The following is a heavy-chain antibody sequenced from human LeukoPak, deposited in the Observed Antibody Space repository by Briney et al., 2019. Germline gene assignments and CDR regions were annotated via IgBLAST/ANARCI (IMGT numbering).Heavy chain of an antibody. V-gene: IGHV3-74*01. CDR1: GFTFSSYW. D-gene: IGHD3-22*01. CDR2: INSDGSST. J-gene: IGHJ4*02. CDR3: ARETAHYYDSSGYIDY. Sequence: PGGSLRLSCAASGFTFSSYWMHWVRQAPGKRLVCVSRINSDGSSTSYADSVKGRFTISRDNAKNTLYLQMNSLRAEDTAVYYCARETAHYYDSSGYIDYWGQGTLVTVSS.